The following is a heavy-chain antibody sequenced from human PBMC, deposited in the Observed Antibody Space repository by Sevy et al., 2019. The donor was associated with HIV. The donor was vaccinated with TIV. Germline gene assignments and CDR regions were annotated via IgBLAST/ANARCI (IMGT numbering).Heavy chain of an antibody. V-gene: IGHV3-53*01. Sequence: GGSLRLSCAASGFTVSSNYMSWVRQAPGKGLEWVSVIYSGGSPYYADSVKGRFTISGDNSKSTLYLQMNSLRAEDTAVYYCAREGAVAGTQAFDIWGQGTMVTVSS. D-gene: IGHD6-19*01. J-gene: IGHJ3*02. CDR2: IYSGGSP. CDR3: AREGAVAGTQAFDI. CDR1: GFTVSSNY.